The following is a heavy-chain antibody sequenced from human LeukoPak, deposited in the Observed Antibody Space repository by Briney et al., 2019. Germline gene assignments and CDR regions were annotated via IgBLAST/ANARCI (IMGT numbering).Heavy chain of an antibody. Sequence: GGSLRLSCAASGFTFSSYGMHWVRQAPGKGLEWVAFIRYDGSNKYYADSVKGRFTISRDNSKNTLYLQMNSLRAEDTAVYYCRAYYGSGRQSFDYWGQGTLVTVSS. J-gene: IGHJ4*02. CDR3: RAYYGSGRQSFDY. V-gene: IGHV3-30*02. CDR1: GFTFSSYG. CDR2: IRYDGSNK. D-gene: IGHD3-10*01.